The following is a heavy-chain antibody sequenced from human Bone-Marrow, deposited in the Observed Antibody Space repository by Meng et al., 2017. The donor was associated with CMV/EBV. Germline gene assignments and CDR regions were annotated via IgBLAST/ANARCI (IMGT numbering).Heavy chain of an antibody. CDR3: AKDMSIVVVPAAIAFDY. Sequence: GGSLRLSCAASGFTFDDYTMHWVRQAPGKGLEWVSLISWDGGSTYYADSVKGRFTISRDNSKNSLYLQMNSLRTEDTALYYCAKDMSIVVVPAAIAFDYWGQGTLVTVSS. D-gene: IGHD2-2*02. CDR2: ISWDGGST. J-gene: IGHJ4*02. V-gene: IGHV3-43*01. CDR1: GFTFDDYT.